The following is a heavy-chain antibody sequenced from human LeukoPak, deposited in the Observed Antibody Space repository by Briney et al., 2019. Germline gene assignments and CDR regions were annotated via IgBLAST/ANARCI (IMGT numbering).Heavy chain of an antibody. V-gene: IGHV4-34*01. Sequence: SETLSLTCAVYGGSFSGYYWSWIRQPPGKGLEWIGEINHIGSTNYNPSLKSRVTISVDTSNNQFPLKLSSVTAAATAVYYCARKKAAGTGFDYWGQGTLVTVSS. D-gene: IGHD6-13*01. CDR1: GGSFSGYY. J-gene: IGHJ4*02. CDR2: INHIGST. CDR3: ARKKAAGTGFDY.